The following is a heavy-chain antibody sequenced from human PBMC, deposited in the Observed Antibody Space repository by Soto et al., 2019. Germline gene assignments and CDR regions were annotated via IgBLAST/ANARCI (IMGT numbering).Heavy chain of an antibody. D-gene: IGHD3-22*01. J-gene: IGHJ4*02. CDR1: WFTFSSYN. V-gene: IGHV3-21*01. Sequence: RGAPRLSRAASWFTFSSYNLNWVPPAPGKGLEWVSSISSSSSYIYYADSVKGRFTISRDNAKNSLYLQMNSLRAEDTAVYYCARDLRPLDYYDSSVFDYWGQGTLV. CDR2: ISSSSSYI. CDR3: ARDLRPLDYYDSSVFDY.